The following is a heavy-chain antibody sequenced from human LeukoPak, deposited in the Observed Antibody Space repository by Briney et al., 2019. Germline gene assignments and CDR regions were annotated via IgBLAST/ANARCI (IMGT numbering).Heavy chain of an antibody. CDR3: AKDSAVAGGGYYYYGMDV. V-gene: IGHV3-30*18. CDR2: ISYDGSNK. CDR1: GFTFSSYG. D-gene: IGHD6-19*01. J-gene: IGHJ6*04. Sequence: PGGSLRLSCAASGFTFSSYGMHWVRQAPGKGLEWVAVISYDGSNKYYADSVKGRFTISRDNSKNTLYLQMNSLRAEDTAVYYCAKDSAVAGGGYYYYGMDVWGKGTTVTVSS.